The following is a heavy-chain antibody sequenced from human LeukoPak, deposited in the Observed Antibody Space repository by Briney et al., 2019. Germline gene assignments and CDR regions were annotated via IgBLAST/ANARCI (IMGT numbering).Heavy chain of an antibody. CDR1: GFTVSNNC. CDR2: IFTGGST. V-gene: IGHV3-53*01. CDR3: ASPLSSSWYYYGMDV. Sequence: GGSLRLSCAASGFTVSNNCMSWVRQAPGKGLEWVSVIFTGGSTYYADSVKGRFTTSRDNSKNTVYLQMNSLRAEDTAMYYCASPLSSSWYYYGMDVWGQGTTVTVSS. D-gene: IGHD6-13*01. J-gene: IGHJ6*02.